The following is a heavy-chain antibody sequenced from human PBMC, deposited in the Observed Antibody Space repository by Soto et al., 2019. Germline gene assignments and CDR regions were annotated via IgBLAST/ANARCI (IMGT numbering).Heavy chain of an antibody. J-gene: IGHJ4*02. CDR2: IYYSGST. V-gene: IGHV4-31*01. D-gene: IGHD4-17*01. CDR1: GGSISSGGYY. Sequence: QVQLQESGPGLVKPSQTLSLTCTVSGGSISSGGYYWSWIRQHPGKGLEWIGYIYYSGSTYYNPSLQSPVTISVDTSKNQSSLKLSSVTAADTAVYYCARGPVTSVLGYFDYWGQGTLVTVSS. CDR3: ARGPVTSVLGYFDY.